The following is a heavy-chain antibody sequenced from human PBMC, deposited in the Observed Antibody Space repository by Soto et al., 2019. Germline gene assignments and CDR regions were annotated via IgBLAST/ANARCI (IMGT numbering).Heavy chain of an antibody. J-gene: IGHJ4*02. CDR3: ARDPAVGSSGWYYFDY. CDR2: IRGSGDTI. V-gene: IGHV3-48*02. CDR1: GFTFTSHN. Sequence: EVQLVESGGGLVQPGGSLRLSCAASGFTFTSHNMAWFRQAPGKGLEWVSYIRGSGDTIYYADSVRGRFTISRDNAKDSLYLQMNSLRDEDTAVYYCARDPAVGSSGWYYFDYWGQGALVTVSS. D-gene: IGHD6-19*01.